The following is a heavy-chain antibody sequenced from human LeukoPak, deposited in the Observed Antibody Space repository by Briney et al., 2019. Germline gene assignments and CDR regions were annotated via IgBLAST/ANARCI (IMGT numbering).Heavy chain of an antibody. CDR2: ISSSSSYI. D-gene: IGHD1-1*01. Sequence: GSLRLSCAASGFTFSSYSMNWVRQAPGKGLEWVSSISSSSSYIYYADSVKGRFTISRDNARNSLYLQMNSLRAEDTAVYYCARDPSWKRIESNYWGQGTLVTVSS. J-gene: IGHJ4*02. V-gene: IGHV3-21*01. CDR1: GFTFSSYS. CDR3: ARDPSWKRIESNY.